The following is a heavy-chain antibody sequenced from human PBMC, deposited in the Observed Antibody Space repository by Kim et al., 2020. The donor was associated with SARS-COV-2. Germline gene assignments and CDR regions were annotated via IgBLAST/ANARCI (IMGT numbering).Heavy chain of an antibody. V-gene: IGHV4-59*01. CDR2: IYYSGST. D-gene: IGHD3-10*01. J-gene: IGHJ5*02. CDR1: GGSISSYY. Sequence: SETLSLTCTVSGGSISSYYWSWIRQPPGKGLEWIGYIYYSGSTNYNPSLKSRVTISVDTSKYQFSLKLSSVTAADTAVYYCAGTKRGRFGERNWFEPWGQGTLVTVSS. CDR3: AGTKRGRFGERNWFEP.